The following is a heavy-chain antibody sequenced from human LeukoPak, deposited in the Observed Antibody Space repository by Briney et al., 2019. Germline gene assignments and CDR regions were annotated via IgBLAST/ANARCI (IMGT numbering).Heavy chain of an antibody. CDR2: IGTAGDT. V-gene: IGHV3-13*01. J-gene: IGHJ6*02. CDR1: GFTFSSYD. CDR3: ARAPGIAVAGTVYYGMDV. D-gene: IGHD6-19*01. Sequence: GGSLRLSCAASGFTFSSYDMHWVRQATGKGLEWVSAIGTAGDTYYPGSVKGRFTISGENAKNSLYLQMNSLRAEDTAVYYCARAPGIAVAGTVYYGMDVWGQGTTVTVSS.